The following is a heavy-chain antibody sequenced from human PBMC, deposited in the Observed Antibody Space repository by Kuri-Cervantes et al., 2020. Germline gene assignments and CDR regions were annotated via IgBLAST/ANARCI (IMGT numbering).Heavy chain of an antibody. D-gene: IGHD3-16*01. CDR3: AKNGQWPTYDS. CDR2: ISSSSSYI. CDR1: GFTFSSYS. Sequence: GGSLRLSCAASGFTFSSYSMNWVRQAPGKGLEWVSSISSSSSYIYYADSVKGRFTISRDNAKNSLYLQMSSLRAEDTAVYYCAKNGQWPTYDSWGQGTMVTVSS. V-gene: IGHV3-21*04. J-gene: IGHJ3*01.